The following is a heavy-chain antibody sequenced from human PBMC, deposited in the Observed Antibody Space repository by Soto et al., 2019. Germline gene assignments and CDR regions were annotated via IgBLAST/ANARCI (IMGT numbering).Heavy chain of an antibody. D-gene: IGHD6-13*01. J-gene: IGHJ3*02. Sequence: QVTLKESGPVLVKPTETLTLTCTVSGFSLSNARMGVSWIRQPPGKALEWLAHIFSNDEKSYSTSLKSRLTISTDTSTSQVVLTMTNMDPVDTATYYCARTSIAAAGTGRFRAFDIWGQGTMVTVSS. CDR3: ARTSIAAAGTGRFRAFDI. CDR2: IFSNDEK. CDR1: GFSLSNARMG. V-gene: IGHV2-26*01.